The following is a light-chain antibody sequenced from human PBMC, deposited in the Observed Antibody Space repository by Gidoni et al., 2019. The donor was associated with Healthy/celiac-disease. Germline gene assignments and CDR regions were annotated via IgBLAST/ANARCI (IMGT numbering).Light chain of an antibody. J-gene: IGKJ5*01. V-gene: IGKV3-11*01. Sequence: EIVLTQSPATLSLSPGERATLSCRASQSVSSYLAWYQQKPGQAPRLLIYDASNRATGIPARFSGSGSGTDFTLTIISLEPEDFAVYYCQQRSNWPPLTFGQXKRLEIK. CDR3: QQRSNWPPLT. CDR2: DAS. CDR1: QSVSSY.